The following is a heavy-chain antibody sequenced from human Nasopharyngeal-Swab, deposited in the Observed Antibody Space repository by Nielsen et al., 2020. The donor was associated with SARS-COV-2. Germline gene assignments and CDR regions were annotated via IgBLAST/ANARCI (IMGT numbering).Heavy chain of an antibody. J-gene: IGHJ4*02. CDR3: ARLPEGATTFFDY. CDR2: IYPGDSDT. Sequence: GESLKISCKGSGYSFTSYWTGGVRQMPGKGLEWMGIIYPGDSDTRYSPSFQGQVTISADKSISTAYLQWSSLKASDTVMYYCARLPEGATTFFDYCVQGTLVTVSS. D-gene: IGHD1-26*01. V-gene: IGHV5-51*01. CDR1: GYSFTSYW.